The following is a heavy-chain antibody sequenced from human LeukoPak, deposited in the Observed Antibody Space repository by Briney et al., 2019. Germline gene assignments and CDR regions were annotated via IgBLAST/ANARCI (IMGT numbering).Heavy chain of an antibody. CDR1: GGTFSSYA. J-gene: IGHJ5*02. Sequence: SVKVSCKASGGTFSSYAISWVRQAPGQGLEWMGGIIPIFGTANYAQKFQGRVTITADESTSTAYRELSSLRTEDTDVAYGARDLRGLQGSDPWGQGTLVTVSS. CDR3: ARDLRGLQGSDP. D-gene: IGHD3-16*01. CDR2: IIPIFGTA. V-gene: IGHV1-69*13.